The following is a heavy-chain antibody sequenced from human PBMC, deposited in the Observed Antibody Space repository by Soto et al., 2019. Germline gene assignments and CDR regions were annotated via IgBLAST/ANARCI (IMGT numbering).Heavy chain of an antibody. Sequence: GESLQISCKGSGYSFTSYWISWVRQMPGKGLEWMGRIDPSDSYTNYSPSFQGHVTISADKSISTAYLQWSSLKASDTAMYYCARRLRGIAAAGPFDYWGQGTLVTVSS. J-gene: IGHJ4*02. CDR1: GYSFTSYW. D-gene: IGHD6-13*01. CDR3: ARRLRGIAAAGPFDY. V-gene: IGHV5-10-1*01. CDR2: IDPSDSYT.